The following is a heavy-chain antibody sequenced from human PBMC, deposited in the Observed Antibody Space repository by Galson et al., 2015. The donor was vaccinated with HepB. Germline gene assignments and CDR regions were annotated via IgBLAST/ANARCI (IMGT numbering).Heavy chain of an antibody. Sequence: SLRLSCAASGFTFSSYAMHWVRQAPGKGLEWVAVISYDGSNKYYADSVKGRFTISRDNSKNTLYLQMNSLRAEDTAVYYCARGSRVHGLLFGYWGQGTLVTASS. CDR2: ISYDGSNK. J-gene: IGHJ4*02. V-gene: IGHV3-30*04. CDR3: ARGSRVHGLLFGY. D-gene: IGHD2-21*02. CDR1: GFTFSSYA.